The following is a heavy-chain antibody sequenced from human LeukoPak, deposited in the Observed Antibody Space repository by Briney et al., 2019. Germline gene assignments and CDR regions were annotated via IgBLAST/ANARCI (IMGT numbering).Heavy chain of an antibody. J-gene: IGHJ4*02. Sequence: PGGSLRLSCEVSGFAFTSYVMTWVRQAPGKGLEWVSSITAGSSYIDYTPSVEGRFTISRDNSKNSLFLHMNSLRAEDTALYYCARVGVSATNTPAFDYWGQGTLVTVSS. D-gene: IGHD2-15*01. CDR2: ITAGSSYI. V-gene: IGHV3-21*01. CDR1: GFAFTSYV. CDR3: ARVGVSATNTPAFDY.